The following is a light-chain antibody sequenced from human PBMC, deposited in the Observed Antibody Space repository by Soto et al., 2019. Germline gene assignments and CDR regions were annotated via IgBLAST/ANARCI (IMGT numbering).Light chain of an antibody. V-gene: IGLV1-40*01. CDR3: LSYAGTNARLRV. CDR1: SSNIGAGYE. Sequence: QSVLTQPPSVSGAPGQRVTISCIGGSSNIGAGYEVHWYQQLPGTVPKLLIYRNTYRPSGVPDRFSGSRSGNTASLTISGLQADDEGDYYCLSYAGTNARLRVFGTGTKVTVL. J-gene: IGLJ1*01. CDR2: RNT.